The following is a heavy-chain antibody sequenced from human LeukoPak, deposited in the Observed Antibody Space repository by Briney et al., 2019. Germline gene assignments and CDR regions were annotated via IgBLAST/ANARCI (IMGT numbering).Heavy chain of an antibody. CDR2: INHSGST. J-gene: IGHJ4*02. Sequence: SETLSLTCAVYGGSFSGYYWSWIRQPPGKGLEWIGEINHSGSTNYNPSLKSRVTISVDTSKNQFSLKLSSVTAADTAVYYCARSSSSSWYRPAFDYWGQGTLVTVSS. V-gene: IGHV4-34*01. CDR3: ARSSSSSWYRPAFDY. CDR1: GGSFSGYY. D-gene: IGHD6-13*01.